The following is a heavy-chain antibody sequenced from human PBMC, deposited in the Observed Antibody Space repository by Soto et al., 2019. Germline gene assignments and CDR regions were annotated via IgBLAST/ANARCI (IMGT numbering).Heavy chain of an antibody. J-gene: IGHJ5*02. CDR3: AKDAVSANGEWDWFDP. V-gene: IGHV3-23*01. CDR1: GFIFSSYA. D-gene: IGHD2-21*02. CDR2: IHGSAGGA. Sequence: PGGSLRLSCAASGFIFSSYAMTWVRQAPGKGLEWVSSIHGSAGGAYYSDSVKGRFTVSRADSQKTLFLQMTSLRVDDTAIYYCAKDAVSANGEWDWFDPWGQGILVTVSS.